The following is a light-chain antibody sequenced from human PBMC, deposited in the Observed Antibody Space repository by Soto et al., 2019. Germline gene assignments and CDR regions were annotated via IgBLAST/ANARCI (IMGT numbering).Light chain of an antibody. CDR1: SSDVGSYNL. J-gene: IGLJ1*01. Sequence: QSVLTQPASVSGSPGQSITISCTGTSSDVGSYNLVSWYQQHPGKAPKLMIYEGSKRPSGVSNRFSGSKSGNTASLTISGLKAEDEADYYCCSYAGSRVFGTGTKVTVL. CDR3: CSYAGSRV. V-gene: IGLV2-23*01. CDR2: EGS.